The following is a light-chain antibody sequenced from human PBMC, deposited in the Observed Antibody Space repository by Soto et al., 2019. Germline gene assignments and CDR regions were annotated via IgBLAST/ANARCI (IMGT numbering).Light chain of an antibody. J-gene: IGKJ2*01. V-gene: IGKV3-11*01. CDR3: QQRSNWPPDYT. CDR2: DAS. Sequence: EIVLTQSPATLSLSPGERATLSCRASQSVSSYLAWYQQKPGQAPRLLIYDASNRATGISARFSGSGSGTDFTLTISSLEPEDFAVYYCQQRSNWPPDYTFGQGTKLEIK. CDR1: QSVSSY.